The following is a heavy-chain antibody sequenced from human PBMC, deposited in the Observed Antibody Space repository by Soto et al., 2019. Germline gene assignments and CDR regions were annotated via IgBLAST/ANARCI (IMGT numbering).Heavy chain of an antibody. Sequence: QVQLHESGPGLVKPSETLSLTCTVSGDSISNFYWSWIRQPTGKGLESLGRISARGRTNNNPSLQSLVAMSLDTSKNQFYLRLTSLSAADTAVYFCARGMGRYFDLWGRGTLVTVFS. D-gene: IGHD2-8*01. J-gene: IGHJ2*01. CDR2: ISARGRT. V-gene: IGHV4-4*07. CDR3: ARGMGRYFDL. CDR1: GDSISNFY.